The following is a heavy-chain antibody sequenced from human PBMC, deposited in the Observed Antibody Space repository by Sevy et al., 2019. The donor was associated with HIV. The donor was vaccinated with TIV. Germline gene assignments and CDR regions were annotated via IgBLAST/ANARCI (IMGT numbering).Heavy chain of an antibody. D-gene: IGHD2-2*03. CDR1: GYSFTSYW. CDR2: IYPGDSDT. CDR3: ASGYCSSTSCTKTDAFDI. V-gene: IGHV5-51*01. Sequence: GESLKSSGKGSGYSFTSYWIGWVRQMPGKGLEWMVIIYPGDSDTRYSPSFQGQVTISADKSISTAYLQWSSLKASDTAMYYCASGYCSSTSCTKTDAFDIWGQGTMVTVSS. J-gene: IGHJ3*02.